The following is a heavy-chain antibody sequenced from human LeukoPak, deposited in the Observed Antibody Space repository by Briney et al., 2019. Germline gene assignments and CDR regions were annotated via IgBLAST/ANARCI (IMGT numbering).Heavy chain of an antibody. J-gene: IGHJ3*02. V-gene: IGHV4-59*08. CDR3: ARLRYCGSTSCYTGAFDI. CDR2: IYYSGST. Sequence: PSETLSLTCTVSGGSISSYYWSWIRQPPGKGLEWIGYIYYSGSTNYNPSLKSRVTISVDTSKNQFSLKLSSVTAADTAVYYCARLRYCGSTSCYTGAFDIWGQGTMVTVSS. D-gene: IGHD2-2*02. CDR1: GGSISSYY.